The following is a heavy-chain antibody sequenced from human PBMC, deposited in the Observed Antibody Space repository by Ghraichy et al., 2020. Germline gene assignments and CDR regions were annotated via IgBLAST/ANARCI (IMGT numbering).Heavy chain of an antibody. Sequence: SETLSLTCAVYGGSFSGYYWSWIRQPPGNGLEWIGEINHSGSTNYNPSLKSRVTISVDTSKNQFSLKLSSVTAADTAVYYCARLGGLRGYCSSTSCPNWFDPWGQGTLVTVSS. D-gene: IGHD2-2*01. V-gene: IGHV4-34*01. J-gene: IGHJ5*02. CDR2: INHSGST. CDR3: ARLGGLRGYCSSTSCPNWFDP. CDR1: GGSFSGYY.